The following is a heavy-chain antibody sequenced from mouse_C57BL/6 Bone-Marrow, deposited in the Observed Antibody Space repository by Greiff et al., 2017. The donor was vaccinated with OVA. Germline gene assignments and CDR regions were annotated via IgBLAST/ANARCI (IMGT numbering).Heavy chain of an antibody. Sequence: VQLKESGPGLVQPSQSLSITCTVSGFSLTSYGVHWVRQSPGKGLEWLGVIWSGGSTDYNAAFISRLSISKDNYKSQVFFKMNSLQADDTAIYYCARKGYYYGSSYSYWGQGTLVTVSA. CDR1: GFSLTSYG. V-gene: IGHV2-2*01. CDR3: ARKGYYYGSSYSY. D-gene: IGHD1-1*01. CDR2: IWSGGST. J-gene: IGHJ3*01.